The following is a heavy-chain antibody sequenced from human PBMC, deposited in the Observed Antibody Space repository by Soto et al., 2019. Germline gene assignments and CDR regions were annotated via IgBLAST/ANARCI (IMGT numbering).Heavy chain of an antibody. J-gene: IGHJ4*02. CDR1: GFTFSSYT. CDR3: ARVIIVRRGYFDF. V-gene: IGHV3-21*01. CDR2: ISGTSTYI. Sequence: GGSLRLSCAGSGFTFSSYTVNWVRQAPGKGLEWVASISGTSTYIHYADSVKGRFTISRDNAKKSLYLQMNSLRAEDTAVYYCARVIIVRRGYFDFWGQGTLVTVSS. D-gene: IGHD2-2*01.